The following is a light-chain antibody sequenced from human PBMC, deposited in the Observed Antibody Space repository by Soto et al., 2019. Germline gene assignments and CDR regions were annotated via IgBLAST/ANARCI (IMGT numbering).Light chain of an antibody. J-gene: IGLJ1*01. CDR1: SSDVGSYNL. Sequence: QSALTQPASVSGSPGQSITISCTGTSSDVGSYNLVSWYQQHPGKAPKPMIYEGSKRPSGVSNRFSGSKSGNTASLTISGRQAEDEADYYCCSYAGSSTWVFGTGTKLTVL. CDR3: CSYAGSSTWV. V-gene: IGLV2-23*01. CDR2: EGS.